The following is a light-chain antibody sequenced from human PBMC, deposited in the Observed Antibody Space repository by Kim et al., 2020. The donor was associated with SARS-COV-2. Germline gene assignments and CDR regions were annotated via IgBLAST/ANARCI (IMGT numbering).Light chain of an antibody. V-gene: IGLV2-23*02. CDR1: ITEIGTYDI. CDR3: CSYAGSGTWV. J-gene: IGLJ2*01. CDR2: EVT. Sequence: GHAITISLTGTITEIGTYDIVSWYQQLPGRAPKLFIYEVTKRPSGISSRFSGSKSGNTASLSISGLQTEDEADYSCCSYAGSGTWVFGGGTQLTVL.